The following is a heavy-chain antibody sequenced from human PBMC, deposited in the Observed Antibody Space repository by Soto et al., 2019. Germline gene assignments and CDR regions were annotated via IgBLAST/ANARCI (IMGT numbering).Heavy chain of an antibody. V-gene: IGHV3-30*18. J-gene: IGHJ6*04. D-gene: IGHD4-4*01. CDR2: VSFDSKNK. CDR1: GFSFDAYG. CDR3: AKESVETSYSYYGMEV. Sequence: GWSLRLSCAGSGFSFDAYGMHWVRQAPGKGLEWLTTVSFDSKNKYYIDSVEGRFTISRDNSKNMLFLQMNSLRHEDTAVYYCAKESVETSYSYYGMEVWGAGTTVTVSP.